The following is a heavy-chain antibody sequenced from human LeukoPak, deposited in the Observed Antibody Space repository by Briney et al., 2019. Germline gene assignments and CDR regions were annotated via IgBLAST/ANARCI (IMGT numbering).Heavy chain of an antibody. D-gene: IGHD3-10*01. Sequence: GGSLRLSCAASGFTFSSYWMHWVRQAPGKGLVWFSRINSDGSSTSYADSVKGRFTISRDNAKNTLYLQMNSLRAEDTAVYYCASGRGLGWAYYYGSGDAFDIWGQGTMVTVSS. CDR1: GFTFSSYW. V-gene: IGHV3-74*01. CDR3: ASGRGLGWAYYYGSGDAFDI. CDR2: INSDGSST. J-gene: IGHJ3*02.